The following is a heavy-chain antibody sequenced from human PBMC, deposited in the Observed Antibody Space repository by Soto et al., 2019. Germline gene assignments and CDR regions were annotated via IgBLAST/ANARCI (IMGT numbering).Heavy chain of an antibody. J-gene: IGHJ4*02. CDR2: TNPSDGST. V-gene: IGHV1-46*01. D-gene: IGHD3-10*02. CDR3: ARSYVTSRPIDF. CDR1: GYSLTSYY. Sequence: ASVKVSCKASGYSLTSYYMHWVRQAPGQGLEWMGITNPSDGSTNYAQKFQGRVTMTSDTSTSTVYMEMSSLRSEDTAMYYCARSYVTSRPIDFWGQGTLVTVS.